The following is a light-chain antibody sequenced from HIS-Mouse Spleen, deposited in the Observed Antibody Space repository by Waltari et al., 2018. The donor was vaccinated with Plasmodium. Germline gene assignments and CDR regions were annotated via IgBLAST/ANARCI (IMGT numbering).Light chain of an antibody. J-gene: IGLJ1*01. CDR1: SSDVCGYNY. CDR2: EVS. CDR3: SSYAGSNNYV. V-gene: IGLV2-8*01. Sequence: QSALTQPPSAYGSPGQSVTISCTGPSSDVCGYNYVSWYQQHPGKAPKLMIYEVSKRPSGVPDRFSGSKSGNTASLTVSGLQAEDEADYYCSSYAGSNNYVFGTGTKVTVL.